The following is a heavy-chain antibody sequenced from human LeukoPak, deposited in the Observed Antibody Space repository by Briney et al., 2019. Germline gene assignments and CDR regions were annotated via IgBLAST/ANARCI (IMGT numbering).Heavy chain of an antibody. Sequence: SETLSLTCAVSGYSISSGYYWGWIRQPPGKGLEWIGSIYHSGSTFYNPSLKSRVTISADTSKNQFSLKLSSVTAADTAVYYCARSGYYDFWSGYYTQDFDYWGQGTLVTVSS. CDR1: GYSISSGYY. CDR3: ARSGYYDFWSGYYTQDFDY. CDR2: IYHSGST. V-gene: IGHV4-38-2*01. D-gene: IGHD3-3*01. J-gene: IGHJ4*02.